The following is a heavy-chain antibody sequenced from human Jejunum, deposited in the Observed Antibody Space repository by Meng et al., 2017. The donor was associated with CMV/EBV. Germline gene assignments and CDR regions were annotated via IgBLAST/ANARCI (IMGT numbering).Heavy chain of an antibody. Sequence: VSGGSLNTYYWSWIRQPPGKGLEWIGYIYHTGNINYNPSLKSRVTISIDGSKTHFSLKLTSVTAAGTAVYYCARMVAYPLAFYFDPWGQGTLVTVSS. V-gene: IGHV4-59*01. CDR1: GGSLNTYY. J-gene: IGHJ5*02. CDR2: IYHTGNI. D-gene: IGHD2-15*01. CDR3: ARMVAYPLAFYFDP.